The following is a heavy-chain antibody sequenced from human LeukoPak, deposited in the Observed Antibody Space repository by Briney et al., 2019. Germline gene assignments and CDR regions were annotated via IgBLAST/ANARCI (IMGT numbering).Heavy chain of an antibody. V-gene: IGHV3-30-3*01. CDR2: VSYDGSNK. CDR3: ASSGWANPV. CDR1: GFTFSSYA. Sequence: PGRSLRLSCAASGFTFSSYATHWVRQAPGKGLEWVAVVSYDGSNKYYADSVKGRFTISRDNSKNTLYLQMNSLRAVDTAVYYCASSGWANPVWGQGTTVTVSS. J-gene: IGHJ6*02. D-gene: IGHD6-19*01.